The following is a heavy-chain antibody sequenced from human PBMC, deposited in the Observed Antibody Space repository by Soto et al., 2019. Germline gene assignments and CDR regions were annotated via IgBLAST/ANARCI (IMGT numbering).Heavy chain of an antibody. Sequence: TLSLTCTVSGGSISSYYWSWIRQPPGKGLEWIGYIYYSGSTNYNPSLKSRVTISVDTSKNQFSLKLSSVTAADTAVYYCAREVPTYDSSGYYSPYYFDYWGQGTLVTVSS. CDR1: GGSISSYY. CDR3: AREVPTYDSSGYYSPYYFDY. V-gene: IGHV4-59*01. J-gene: IGHJ4*02. D-gene: IGHD3-22*01. CDR2: IYYSGST.